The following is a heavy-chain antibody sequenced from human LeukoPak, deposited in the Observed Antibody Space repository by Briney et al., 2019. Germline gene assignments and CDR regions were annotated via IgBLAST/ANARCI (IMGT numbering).Heavy chain of an antibody. D-gene: IGHD4-17*01. Sequence: PSETLSLTCTVSGGSINNDGYYWGWIRQSAGKGLEWLVRIYSSGTTNYNPSLKRRVTLSVDTSKNQFSLNLTSVTAADTAVYYCAREGDYGDFDAFDMWGQGTVVTVSS. CDR1: GGSINNDGYY. J-gene: IGHJ3*02. CDR3: AREGDYGDFDAFDM. CDR2: IYSSGTT. V-gene: IGHV4-61*02.